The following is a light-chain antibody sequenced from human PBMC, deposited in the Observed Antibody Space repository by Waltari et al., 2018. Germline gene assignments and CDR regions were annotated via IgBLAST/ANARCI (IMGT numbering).Light chain of an antibody. CDR2: NYN. V-gene: IGLV1-44*01. J-gene: IGLJ1*01. CDR3: GTGGDTRYGAYV. Sequence: QSVVSQPPSASGTPGQRLTISCSGSSSNIGGNPVDWYQHVPGTAPKLLIFNYNHRPSGVPDRFSGSKSGTSSSLAISVLQAEDEADYYCGTGGDTRYGAYVFGTGTKVTVL. CDR1: SSNIGGNP.